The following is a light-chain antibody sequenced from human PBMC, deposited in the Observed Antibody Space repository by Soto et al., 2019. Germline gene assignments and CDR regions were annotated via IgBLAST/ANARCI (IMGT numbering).Light chain of an antibody. J-gene: IGKJ1*01. Sequence: EIVLTQSPGTLSLSLGERATLSCRASQSVPRSYLAWYQQKPGQAPRLLIYGTSSRATGIPDRFSGSGSGTDFTLTISRPEPEDFAVYYCQQYGSSPRTFGQGTKVDIK. CDR1: QSVPRSY. CDR3: QQYGSSPRT. V-gene: IGKV3-20*01. CDR2: GTS.